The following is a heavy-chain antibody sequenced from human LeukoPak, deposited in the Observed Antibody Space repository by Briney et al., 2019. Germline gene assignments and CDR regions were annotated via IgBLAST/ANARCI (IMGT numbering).Heavy chain of an antibody. J-gene: IGHJ3*02. Sequence: GGSLRLSCEASGIIFSNSGMHWVRQAPGKGLEWVAYIGHDGRNKFYTESVRGRFTISGDNSMKMAYLQMNSLRTEDTAIYFCAKDGDWTFDIWGQGTMVTVSS. CDR1: GIIFSNSG. V-gene: IGHV3-30*02. D-gene: IGHD2-21*01. CDR3: AKDGDWTFDI. CDR2: IGHDGRNK.